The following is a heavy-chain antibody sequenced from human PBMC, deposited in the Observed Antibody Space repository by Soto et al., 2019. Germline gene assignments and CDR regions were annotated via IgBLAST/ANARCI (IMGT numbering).Heavy chain of an antibody. CDR1: GFTFSSYT. Sequence: PGGSLRLSCAASGFTFSSYTMSWVRQAPGKGLDWVSYISGSGGNTYYADSVKGRFTISRDNSKNTLYLQMNSLRAEDTAVYYCAKGSGSSYYGMDVWGQGTTVTVSS. CDR3: AKGSGSSYYGMDV. D-gene: IGHD6-19*01. CDR2: ISGSGGNT. J-gene: IGHJ6*02. V-gene: IGHV3-23*01.